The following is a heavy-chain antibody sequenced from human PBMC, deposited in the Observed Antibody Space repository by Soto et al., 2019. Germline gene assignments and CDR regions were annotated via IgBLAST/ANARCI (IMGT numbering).Heavy chain of an antibody. CDR3: TRQMHRAYSYGGHYYYYYGMDV. CDR2: IRSKANSYAT. V-gene: IGHV3-73*01. J-gene: IGHJ6*02. Sequence: PGGSLRLSCAASGFTFSGSAMHWVRQASGKGLGWVGRIRSKANSYATAYAASVKGRFTISRDDSKNTAYLQMNSLKTEDTAVYYCTRQMHRAYSYGGHYYYYYGMDVWGQGTTVTVSS. CDR1: GFTFSGSA. D-gene: IGHD5-18*01.